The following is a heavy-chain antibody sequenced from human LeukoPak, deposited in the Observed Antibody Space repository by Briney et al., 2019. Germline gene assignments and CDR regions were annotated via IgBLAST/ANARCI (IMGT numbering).Heavy chain of an antibody. CDR1: GGSISSGSYY. CDR2: IYTSGST. V-gene: IGHV4-61*02. D-gene: IGHD6-19*01. Sequence: SETLSLTCTVSGGSISSGSYYWSWIRQPAGKGLEWIGRIYTSGSTNYNPSLKSRVTISVDTSKNQFSLKLSSVTAADMALYYCSRASSTSYYDYWGQGTLVT. CDR3: SRASSTSYYDY. J-gene: IGHJ4*02.